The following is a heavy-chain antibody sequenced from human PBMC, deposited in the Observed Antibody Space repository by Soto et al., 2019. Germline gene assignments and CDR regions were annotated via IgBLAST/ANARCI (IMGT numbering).Heavy chain of an antibody. CDR2: ISAYNGNT. Sequence: ASVKVSCKASGYTFSSYGFSWVLQAPGQGLEWMGWISAYNGNTNYAQKFQGRVTMTTETSTSTAYMELRSLRSDDTAVYYCARGNRIEAYDIWGQGKMVTVSS. J-gene: IGHJ3*02. V-gene: IGHV1-18*01. CDR1: GYTFSSYG. D-gene: IGHD2-15*01. CDR3: ARGNRIEAYDI.